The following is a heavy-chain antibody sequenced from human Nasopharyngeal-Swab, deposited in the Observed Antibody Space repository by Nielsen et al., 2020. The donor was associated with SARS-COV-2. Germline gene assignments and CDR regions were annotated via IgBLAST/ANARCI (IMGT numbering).Heavy chain of an antibody. D-gene: IGHD6-19*01. CDR3: ARHVGIAVAGTSVDFGC. J-gene: IGHJ4*02. CDR2: IDHSDSYT. Sequence: VRQMPGKGLEWMGRIDHSDSYTNYSPSFQGHVTISADKSISTAYLQWSSLKASDTGMYYCARHVGIAVAGTSVDFGCWGQGTLVTVSS. V-gene: IGHV5-10-1*01.